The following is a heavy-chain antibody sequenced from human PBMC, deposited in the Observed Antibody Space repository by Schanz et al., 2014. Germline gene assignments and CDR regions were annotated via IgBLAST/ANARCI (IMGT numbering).Heavy chain of an antibody. D-gene: IGHD4-17*01. CDR2: IIFTDGRT. V-gene: IGHV3-23*03. J-gene: IGHJ3*02. Sequence: EVHLLESGGGLVEPGGSLRLSCATSGFSLDIFAVSWVRQAPGKGLEWVSIIFTDGRTYYADSVKGRFTMSRDNAKNSVFLQMNSLRAEDTAVYYCARKMKLGVYGGKGHDSLDIWGQGTMVTVSS. CDR1: GFSLDIFA. CDR3: ARKMKLGVYGGKGHDSLDI.